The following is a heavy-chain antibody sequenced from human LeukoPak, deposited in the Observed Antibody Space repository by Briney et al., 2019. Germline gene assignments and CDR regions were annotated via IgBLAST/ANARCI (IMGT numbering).Heavy chain of an antibody. CDR2: ISGSGGST. Sequence: GGSLRLSCAASGFTFSSYGMSWVRQAPGKGLEWVSAISGSGGSTYYADSVKGRFTISRDNSKNTLYLQMNSLRAEDTAVYYCAKDALPYYDILTGRNAFDIWGQGTMVTVSS. V-gene: IGHV3-23*01. D-gene: IGHD3-9*01. CDR1: GFTFSSYG. CDR3: AKDALPYYDILTGRNAFDI. J-gene: IGHJ3*02.